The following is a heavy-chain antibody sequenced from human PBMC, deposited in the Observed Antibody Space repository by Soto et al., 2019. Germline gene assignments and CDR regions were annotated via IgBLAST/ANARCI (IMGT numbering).Heavy chain of an antibody. J-gene: IGHJ6*02. Sequence: GGSLRLSCAASGFTFSSYAMHWVRQAPGKGLEWVAVISFDGSNKYYADSVKGRFTISRDNSKNTLYLQMNSLRAEDTAVYYCARDSGFLEWLLRLDVWGQGTTVTVSS. CDR1: GFTFSSYA. V-gene: IGHV3-30-3*01. CDR2: ISFDGSNK. CDR3: ARDSGFLEWLLRLDV. D-gene: IGHD3-3*01.